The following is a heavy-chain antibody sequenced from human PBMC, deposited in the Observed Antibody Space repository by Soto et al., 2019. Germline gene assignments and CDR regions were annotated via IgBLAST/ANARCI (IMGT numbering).Heavy chain of an antibody. Sequence: SETLSLTCAVYGGSFSGYYWSWIRQPPGKGLEWIGEINHSGSTNYNPSLKSRVTISVDTSKNQFSLKLSSVTAADTAVYYCATAHYYYDSSGAPFDIWGQGTMVTVSS. CDR1: GGSFSGYY. D-gene: IGHD3-22*01. V-gene: IGHV4-34*01. CDR2: INHSGST. J-gene: IGHJ3*02. CDR3: ATAHYYYDSSGAPFDI.